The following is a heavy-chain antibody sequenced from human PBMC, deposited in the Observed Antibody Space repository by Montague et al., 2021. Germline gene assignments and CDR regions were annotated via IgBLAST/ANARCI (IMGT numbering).Heavy chain of an antibody. CDR2: IYYSGTT. V-gene: IGHV4-39*01. D-gene: IGHD3-10*01. CDR1: GVSISSSNYQ. CDR3: TRKGRFGDYGFGI. Sequence: SETLSLTCTVSGVSISSSNYQWGWIRQPPGKGPEWIGSIYYSGTTYYNPSLRSRVTISADTSENQFSLKLNSVTAADTAFYYCTRKGRFGDYGFGIWGQGTMVTVSS. J-gene: IGHJ3*02.